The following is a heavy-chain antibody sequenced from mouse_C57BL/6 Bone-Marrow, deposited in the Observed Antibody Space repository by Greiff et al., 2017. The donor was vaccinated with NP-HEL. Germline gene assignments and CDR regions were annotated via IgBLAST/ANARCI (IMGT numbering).Heavy chain of an antibody. V-gene: IGHV1-69*01. CDR2: IDPSDSYT. J-gene: IGHJ2*01. CDR3: SSQRGSFDY. CDR1: GYTFTSYW. Sequence: QVQLQQPGAELVMPGASVKLSCKASGYTFTSYWMHWVKQRPGQGLEWIGEIDPSDSYTNYNQKFKGKSKLTVEKSTSTAYMQLSSLTSADSAVYYCSSQRGSFDYWGQGTTLTVSS.